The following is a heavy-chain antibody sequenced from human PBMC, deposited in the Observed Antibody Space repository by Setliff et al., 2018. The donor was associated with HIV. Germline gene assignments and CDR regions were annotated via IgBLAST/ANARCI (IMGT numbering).Heavy chain of an antibody. D-gene: IGHD2-15*01. J-gene: IGHJ5*01. CDR3: ARQGSWLDS. V-gene: IGHV4-59*08. CDR1: GGSISSYY. Sequence: SETLSLTCTVSGGSISSYYWSWIRQPPGEGLEWIGYSHNNGNTHYNPSLKSRVTISVDTSKNHVSLRLNSVTAADTAVYYCARQGSWLDSWGQGTLVTLSS. CDR2: SHNNGNT.